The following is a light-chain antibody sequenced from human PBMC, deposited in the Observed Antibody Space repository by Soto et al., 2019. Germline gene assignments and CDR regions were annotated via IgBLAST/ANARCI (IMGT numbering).Light chain of an antibody. CDR2: DAS. CDR1: QSISSW. Sequence: GDRVTITCRASQSISSWLAWYQQKPGKAPKLLIYDASSLESGVPSRFSGSGSGTEFTLTISSLQPDDFATYYCQQYNSYWRTFGQGTKVEI. CDR3: QQYNSYWRT. J-gene: IGKJ1*01. V-gene: IGKV1-5*01.